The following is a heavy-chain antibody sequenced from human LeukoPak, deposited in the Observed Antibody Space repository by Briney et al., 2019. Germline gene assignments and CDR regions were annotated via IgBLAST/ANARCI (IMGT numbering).Heavy chain of an antibody. Sequence: GGSLRLSCAASGFTFSGFEMNWVRQAPGKGLEWVSYISSSGSTRYYADSVEGRFTVSRDNAKNSLYLQMNSLRAEDTAVYYCARASAVAGTRHYWGQGTLVTVSS. J-gene: IGHJ4*02. CDR3: ARASAVAGTRHY. D-gene: IGHD6-19*01. V-gene: IGHV3-48*03. CDR2: ISSSGSTR. CDR1: GFTFSGFE.